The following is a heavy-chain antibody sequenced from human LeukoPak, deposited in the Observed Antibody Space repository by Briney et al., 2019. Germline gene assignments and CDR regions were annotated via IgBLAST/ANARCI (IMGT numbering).Heavy chain of an antibody. CDR1: GFTFSSYN. Sequence: PGGSLRPSCAASGFTFSSYNMNWVRQAPRKGLEWVSYISSRSNTIYYADSMKGRFTISRDNAKNSLYLQMNSLRDEDTAVYYCASGKNSASDAFDIWGQGTVVTVSS. J-gene: IGHJ3*02. D-gene: IGHD2/OR15-2a*01. V-gene: IGHV3-48*02. CDR3: ASGKNSASDAFDI. CDR2: ISSRSNTI.